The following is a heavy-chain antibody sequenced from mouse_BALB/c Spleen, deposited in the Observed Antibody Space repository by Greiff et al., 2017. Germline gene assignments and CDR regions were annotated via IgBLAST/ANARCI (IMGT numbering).Heavy chain of an antibody. D-gene: IGHD1-1*01. CDR1: GYSITSDYA. CDR3: ARGEHYGSSYLYYFDY. Sequence: EVQGVESGPGLVKPSQSLSLTCTVTGYSITSDYAWNWIRQFPGNKLEWMGYISYSGSTSYNPSLKSRISITRDTSKNQFFLQLNSVTTEDTATYYCARGEHYGSSYLYYFDYWGQGTTLTVSS. V-gene: IGHV3-2*02. J-gene: IGHJ2*01. CDR2: ISYSGST.